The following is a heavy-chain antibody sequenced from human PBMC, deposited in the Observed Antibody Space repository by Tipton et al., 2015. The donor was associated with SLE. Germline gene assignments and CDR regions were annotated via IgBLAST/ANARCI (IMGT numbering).Heavy chain of an antibody. CDR2: IHDSGAT. V-gene: IGHV4-31*03. J-gene: IGHJ4*02. CDR3: ARHLGASFDF. CDR1: GGSIRGGDYY. Sequence: TLSLTCTVSGGSIRGGDYYWSWIRQHPGKGLEWIGYIHDSGATFYNPSLRSRSAISVDTSQNQFSLRLTSVTAADTAVYYCARHLGASFDFWGQGTQVTVSS.